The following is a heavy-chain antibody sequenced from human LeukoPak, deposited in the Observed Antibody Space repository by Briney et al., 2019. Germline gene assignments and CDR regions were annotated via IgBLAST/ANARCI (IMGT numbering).Heavy chain of an antibody. V-gene: IGHV1-69*13. CDR2: IIPIFGTA. Sequence: SVKVSCKASGGTFSSYAISWVRQAPGQGLEWMGGIIPIFGTANYAQKFQGRVTITADESTSTAYMELSSLRSEDTAVYYCAREDSRSRRWFDPWGQGTLITVSS. CDR3: AREDSRSRRWFDP. CDR1: GGTFSSYA. J-gene: IGHJ5*02. D-gene: IGHD6-6*01.